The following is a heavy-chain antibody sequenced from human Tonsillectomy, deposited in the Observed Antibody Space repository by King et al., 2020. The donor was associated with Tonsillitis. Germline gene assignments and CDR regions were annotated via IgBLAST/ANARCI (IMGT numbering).Heavy chain of an antibody. Sequence: VQLVESGGGVVQPGGSLRLSCAASGFTFRGYAMHWVRQAPGKGLEWVAFIRFDGNYKYYADSVKGRFTISRDNSKNKLYLQMKSLRTEDTAVYYCAKDGSSGWDPMNFFDYWGQGTLVTVSS. CDR1: GFTFRGYA. CDR3: AKDGSSGWDPMNFFDY. CDR2: IRFDGNYK. V-gene: IGHV3-30*02. D-gene: IGHD6-19*01. J-gene: IGHJ4*02.